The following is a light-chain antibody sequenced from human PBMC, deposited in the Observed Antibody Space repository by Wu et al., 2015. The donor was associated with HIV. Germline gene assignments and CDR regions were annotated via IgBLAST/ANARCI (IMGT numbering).Light chain of an antibody. CDR2: GTS. J-gene: IGKJ1*01. V-gene: IGKV3-20*01. CDR3: QQYGLSPQT. CDR1: QSVNRNY. Sequence: EIVLTQSPATLSLSPGERATLSCRASQSVNRNYLAWYQQKPGQAPRLLIYGTSSRATDIPDRFSGSESGTDFTLTISRLEPEDFAVYYCQQYGLSPQTFGQGTKVEVK.